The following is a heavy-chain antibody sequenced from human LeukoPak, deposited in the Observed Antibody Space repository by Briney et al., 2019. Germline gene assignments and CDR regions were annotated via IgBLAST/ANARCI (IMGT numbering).Heavy chain of an antibody. CDR1: GFTFSSYA. J-gene: IGHJ1*01. CDR2: ISGSGGST. D-gene: IGHD3-16*01. Sequence: PGRSLRLSCAASGFTFSSYAMRWVRQAPGKGLEWVSAISGSGGSTYYADSVKGRFTISRDNSKNTLYLQMNSLRAEDTAVYYCAKGRLGFDPEYFQHWGQGTLVTVSS. V-gene: IGHV3-23*01. CDR3: AKGRLGFDPEYFQH.